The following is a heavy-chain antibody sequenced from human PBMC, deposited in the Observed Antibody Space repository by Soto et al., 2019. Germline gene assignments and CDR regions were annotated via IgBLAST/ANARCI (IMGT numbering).Heavy chain of an antibody. Sequence: GLDLEWLALIYWDGDKRYNASLGNRLTITKDTSKNQVVLTLTNVDPADTATYYCAHRATMTIFGLIIDNGIWFDPWGQGTRVIVSS. D-gene: IGHD3-3*01. CDR2: IYWDGDK. J-gene: IGHJ5*02. CDR3: AHRATMTIFGLIIDNGIWFDP. V-gene: IGHV2-5*02.